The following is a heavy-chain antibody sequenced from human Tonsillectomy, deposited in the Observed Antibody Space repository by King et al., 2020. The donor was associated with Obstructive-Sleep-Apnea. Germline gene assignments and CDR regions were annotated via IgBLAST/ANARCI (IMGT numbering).Heavy chain of an antibody. CDR2: IYYSGST. Sequence: VQLQESGPGLVKPSETLSLTCTVSGGSISSYYWSWIRQPPGKGLEWIGYIYYSGSTNYNPSLKSRVTISVDTSKNQFSLKLSSVTAADTAVYYCARDQWVTGGYYYGMDVWGQGTTVTVSS. J-gene: IGHJ6*02. CDR3: ARDQWVTGGYYYGMDV. CDR1: GGSISSYY. D-gene: IGHD1-26*01. V-gene: IGHV4-59*01.